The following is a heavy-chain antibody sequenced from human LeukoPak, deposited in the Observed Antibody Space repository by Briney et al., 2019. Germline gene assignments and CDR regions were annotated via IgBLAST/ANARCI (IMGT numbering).Heavy chain of an antibody. D-gene: IGHD6-13*01. CDR2: IYYSGST. CDR1: GGSISSSSYY. CDR3: AGYSSSWATFDY. Sequence: SETLSLTCTVSGGSISSSSYYWGWIRQPPGKGLEWIGSIYYSGSTYYNPSLKSRVTISVDTSKNQFSLKLSSVTAADTAVYYCAGYSSSWATFDYWGQGTLVTVSS. J-gene: IGHJ4*02. V-gene: IGHV4-39*07.